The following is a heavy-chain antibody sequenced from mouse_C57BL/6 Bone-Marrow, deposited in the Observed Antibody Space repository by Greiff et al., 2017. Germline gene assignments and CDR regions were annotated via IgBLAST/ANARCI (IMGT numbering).Heavy chain of an antibody. Sequence: QVQLKASGPGLVQPSQSLSITCTVSGFSLTSYGVHWVRQSPGKGLEWLGVIWSGGSTDYNAAFISRLSISKDNSKSQVFFKMNSLQADDTAIYYCARNEDYWGQGTSVTVSS. CDR1: GFSLTSYG. CDR2: IWSGGST. V-gene: IGHV2-2*01. J-gene: IGHJ4*01. CDR3: ARNEDY.